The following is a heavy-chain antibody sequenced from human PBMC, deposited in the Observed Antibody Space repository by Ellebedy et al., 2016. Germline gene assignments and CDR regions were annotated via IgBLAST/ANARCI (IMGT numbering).Heavy chain of an antibody. CDR1: GYTFTTYG. D-gene: IGHD3-3*01. J-gene: IGHJ4*02. Sequence: ASVKVSCKASGYTFTTYGISWVRQAPGQGLEWMGWISGYNGNTNYAQKLQGRVTMTPDTSTSTVYMELRSLRSEDTAVYYCARDRSDEPLDYWGQGTLVTASS. V-gene: IGHV1-18*01. CDR3: ARDRSDEPLDY. CDR2: ISGYNGNT.